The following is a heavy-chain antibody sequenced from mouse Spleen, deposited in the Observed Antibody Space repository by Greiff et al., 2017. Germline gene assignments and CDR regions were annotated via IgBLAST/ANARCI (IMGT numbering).Heavy chain of an antibody. CDR3: ARGADYDEGVDY. CDR1: GYTFTSYW. J-gene: IGHJ2*01. Sequence: QVQLQQSGAELVMPGASVKLSCKASGYTFTSYWMHWVKQRPGQGLEWIGEIDPSDSYTNYNQKFKGKATLTVDKSSSTAYMQLSSLTSEDSAVYYCARGADYDEGVDYWGQGTTLTVSS. CDR2: IDPSDSYT. V-gene: IGHV1-69*01. D-gene: IGHD2-4*01.